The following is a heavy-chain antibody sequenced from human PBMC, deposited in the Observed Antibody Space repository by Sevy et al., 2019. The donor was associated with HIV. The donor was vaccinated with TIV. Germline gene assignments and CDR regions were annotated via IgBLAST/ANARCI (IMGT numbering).Heavy chain of an antibody. V-gene: IGHV5-51*01. CDR2: IYPGDSDT. CDR3: ARGASGTLPSYYYYPMDV. J-gene: IGHJ6*02. Sequence: GESLKISCKGSGYRFSDYWIGWVRQMPGKGLEWMGIIYPGDSDTTYSPSFQGQVTISVDKSISTAYLQWTSLKASDTAMFYCARGASGTLPSYYYYPMDVWGQGTTVTVSS. CDR1: GYRFSDYW. D-gene: IGHD1-1*01.